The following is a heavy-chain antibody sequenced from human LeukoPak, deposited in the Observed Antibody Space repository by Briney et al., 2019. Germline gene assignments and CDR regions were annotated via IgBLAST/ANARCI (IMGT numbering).Heavy chain of an antibody. J-gene: IGHJ3*02. Sequence: GGSLRLSCAASGFKFSSYSMKWVRQAPGKGLEWVSFISSSSSYIYYADSVKGRFTISRDNAKNSLYLQMNSLRAEDTAVYYCARHDDDKDGYRTYAFDIWGQGTMVTVSS. CDR2: ISSSSSYI. D-gene: IGHD5-24*01. CDR3: ARHDDDKDGYRTYAFDI. V-gene: IGHV3-21*01. CDR1: GFKFSSYS.